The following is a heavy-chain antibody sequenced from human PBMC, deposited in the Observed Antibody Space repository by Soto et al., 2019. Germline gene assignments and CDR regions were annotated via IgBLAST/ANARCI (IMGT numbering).Heavy chain of an antibody. CDR1: GITFSTYA. CDR3: ARDQGITTFGVYSMYYYGMDV. Sequence: ASVKVSCKASGITFSTYAIHWVRQAPGQRLEWMGWINAGNGDTRYSQKFQGRVTLTRDTSANTVYMDLSSLRSDDTAVYYCARDQGITTFGVYSMYYYGMDVWGPGTTVTVSS. D-gene: IGHD3-3*01. J-gene: IGHJ6*02. CDR2: INAGNGDT. V-gene: IGHV1-3*01.